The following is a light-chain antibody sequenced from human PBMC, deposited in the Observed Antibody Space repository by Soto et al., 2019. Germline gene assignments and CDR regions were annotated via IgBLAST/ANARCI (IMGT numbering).Light chain of an antibody. V-gene: IGKV3-20*01. CDR2: GAS. CDR3: QQYDSSRT. CDR1: QSVSSNY. J-gene: IGKJ1*01. Sequence: EIVLTQSPGTLSLSPGERATLSCRASQSVSSNYLAWYQQKPRQAPRLLIYGASTRAPGIPDRFSGSGSGTDFTLTISRLEPEDFAVYYCQQYDSSRTLGQGTKVELK.